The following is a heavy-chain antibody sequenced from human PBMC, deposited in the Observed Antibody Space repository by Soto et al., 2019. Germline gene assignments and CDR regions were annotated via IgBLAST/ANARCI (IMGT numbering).Heavy chain of an antibody. J-gene: IGHJ4*02. V-gene: IGHV1-69*02. CDR1: GGTFSSYT. D-gene: IGHD1-26*01. CDR3: ASVVEATRGGGNFDY. CDR2: IIPILGIA. Sequence: QVQLVQSGAEVKKPGSSVKVSCKASGGTFSSYTISWVRQAPGQGLEWMGRIIPILGIANYAQKFQGRVTITADKSRSTANMDLSSLRPEDTAVYYCASVVEATRGGGNFDYWGQGTLVTVSS.